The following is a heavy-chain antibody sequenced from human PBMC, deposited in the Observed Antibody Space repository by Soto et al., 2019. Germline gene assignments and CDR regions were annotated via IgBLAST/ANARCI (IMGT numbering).Heavy chain of an antibody. CDR3: AREPYYYDSSGYHPFDH. CDR1: GFTFSSSS. V-gene: IGHV3-21*01. Sequence: GGSLRLSCAASGFTFSSSSINWVRQAPGKGLEWVSSITSSSSYIYYADSVKGRFTISRDNAKNSLYLQMNSLRAEDTAVYYCAREPYYYDSSGYHPFDHWGQGTLVTVSS. J-gene: IGHJ4*02. D-gene: IGHD3-22*01. CDR2: ITSSSSYI.